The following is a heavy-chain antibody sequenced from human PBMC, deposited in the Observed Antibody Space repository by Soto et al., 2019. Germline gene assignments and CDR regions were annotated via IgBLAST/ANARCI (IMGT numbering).Heavy chain of an antibody. D-gene: IGHD3-22*01. CDR2: IYYSGST. CDR3: ARGTLEYSGYYYVDY. Sequence: PSETLSLTCTVSGGSISSGGYYRSWIRQHPGKGLEWIGYIYYSGSTYYNPSLKSRVTISVDTSKNQFSLKLSSVTAADTAVYYCARGTLEYSGYYYVDYWGQGTLVTVSS. J-gene: IGHJ4*02. CDR1: GGSISSGGYY. V-gene: IGHV4-31*03.